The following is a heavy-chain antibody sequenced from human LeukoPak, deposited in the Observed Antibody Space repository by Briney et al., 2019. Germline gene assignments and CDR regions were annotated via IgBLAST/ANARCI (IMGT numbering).Heavy chain of an antibody. Sequence: GGSLRLSCTPSGFTFSSHAMSWVRQAPGKGLEWVSGISGNGAGTYYGDSVKGRFTISRDNSKNTLYLQMNSLRAEDTAVYYCAKDLHTAMATDYWGQGTLVTVSS. V-gene: IGHV3-23*02. CDR3: AKDLHTAMATDY. D-gene: IGHD5-18*01. J-gene: IGHJ4*02. CDR2: ISGNGAGT. CDR1: GFTFSSHA.